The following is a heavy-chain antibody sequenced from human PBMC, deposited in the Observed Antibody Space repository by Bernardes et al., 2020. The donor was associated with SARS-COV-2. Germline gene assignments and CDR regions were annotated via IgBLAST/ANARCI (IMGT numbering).Heavy chain of an antibody. CDR3: VRGYHYYDD. CDR2: IKSDGSGT. Sequence: LRLSFAASGFTFSTSWMYWVRQTPGKGPVWVSRIKSDGSGTIYADSVKGRFTISRDNAKNTLYLQMNSLRAEDTAVYYCVRGYHYYDDWGQGTLVTVSS. J-gene: IGHJ4*02. D-gene: IGHD2-2*02. V-gene: IGHV3-74*01. CDR1: GFTFSTSW.